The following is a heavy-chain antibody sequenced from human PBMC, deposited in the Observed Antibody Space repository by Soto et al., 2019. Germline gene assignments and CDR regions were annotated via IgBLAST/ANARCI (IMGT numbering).Heavy chain of an antibody. Sequence: GGSLRLSCAASGFTFSAYDMHWVGQTTGKGLEWVSAIGAADDPYYLGSVKGRFTISRENAKNSLYLQMNSLRAEDTAVYYCARAYSGRLPRRADYYFAMDVWGQGTTVTVSS. D-gene: IGHD2-15*01. V-gene: IGHV3-13*05. CDR3: ARAYSGRLPRRADYYFAMDV. J-gene: IGHJ6*02. CDR2: IGAADDP. CDR1: GFTFSAYD.